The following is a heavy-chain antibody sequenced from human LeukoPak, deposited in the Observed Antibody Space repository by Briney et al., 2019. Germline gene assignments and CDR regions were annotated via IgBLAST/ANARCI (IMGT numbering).Heavy chain of an antibody. J-gene: IGHJ4*02. CDR3: ARVRRSSGWYPLDY. D-gene: IGHD6-19*01. CDR1: GFTFSSYG. V-gene: IGHV3-33*01. CDR2: IWYDGSNK. Sequence: PGRSLRLSCAASGFTFSSYGMHWVRQAPGKGLEWVAVIWYDGSNKYYADSVKGRFTISRDNSKNTLYLQMNSLRAEDTAVYYCARVRRSSGWYPLDYWGQGTLVTVSS.